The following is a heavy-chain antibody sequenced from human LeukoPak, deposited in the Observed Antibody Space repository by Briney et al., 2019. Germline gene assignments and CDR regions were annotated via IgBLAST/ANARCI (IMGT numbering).Heavy chain of an antibody. CDR2: IKSDGST. Sequence: GGSLRLSCAASGFSSSGSWMHWVRQAPGKGLVWVSRIKSDGSTLYADSVRGRFTISRDNAKNTLYLQMNSLRAEDTAVYYCARDNYYTMDVWGQGTTVTVSS. J-gene: IGHJ6*02. CDR3: ARDNYYTMDV. CDR1: GFSSSGSW. V-gene: IGHV3-74*01.